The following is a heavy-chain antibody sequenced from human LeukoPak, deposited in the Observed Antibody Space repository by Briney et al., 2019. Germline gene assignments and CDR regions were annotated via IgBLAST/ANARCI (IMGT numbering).Heavy chain of an antibody. D-gene: IGHD3-22*01. Sequence: GGSLRLSCAASGFTFSSYAMSWVRQAPGKGLEWVSAISGSGGSTYYADSVKGRFTISRDNSKNTLYLQMNSLRAEDTAVYYCAKGQDHYDSSGYDYWGQGTLVTVSS. CDR2: ISGSGGST. V-gene: IGHV3-23*01. CDR3: AKGQDHYDSSGYDY. J-gene: IGHJ4*02. CDR1: GFTFSSYA.